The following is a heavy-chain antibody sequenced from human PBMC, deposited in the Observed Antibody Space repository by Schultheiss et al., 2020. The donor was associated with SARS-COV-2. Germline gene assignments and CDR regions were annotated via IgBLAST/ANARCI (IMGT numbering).Heavy chain of an antibody. V-gene: IGHV4-34*01. J-gene: IGHJ6*02. CDR3: ARGCGSGSRSDPGPGPKRPRKSYYGMDV. CDR1: GGSFSGYY. Sequence: GSLRLSCAVYGGSFSGYYWSWIRQPPGKGLEWIGEINHSGSTNYNPSLKSRVTISVDTSKNQFSLKLSSVTAADTAVYYCARGCGSGSRSDPGPGPKRPRKSYYGMDVWGQGTTVTVSS. CDR2: INHSGST. D-gene: IGHD3-10*01.